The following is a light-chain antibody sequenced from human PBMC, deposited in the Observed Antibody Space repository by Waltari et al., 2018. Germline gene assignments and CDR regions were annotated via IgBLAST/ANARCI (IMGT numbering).Light chain of an antibody. V-gene: IGKV1-39*01. J-gene: IGKJ1*01. Sequence: DIQMTQSPSSLSASVGDRVTITCRTSQSISSYLNWYQQKPGKAPRLRIYAASSLQSGVPSRFSGSGSGTDFTLTISSLQPEDFAAYYCQQSYGIPRTFGQGTKVEIK. CDR1: QSISSY. CDR3: QQSYGIPRT. CDR2: AAS.